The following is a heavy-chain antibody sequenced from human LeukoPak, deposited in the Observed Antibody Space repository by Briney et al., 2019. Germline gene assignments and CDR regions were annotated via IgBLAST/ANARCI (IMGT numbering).Heavy chain of an antibody. CDR3: ARGPFITMVRGVPLDV. CDR1: GGTFSSYA. V-gene: IGHV1-69*05. Sequence: SVKVSCKASGGTFSSYAISWVRQAPGQGLEWMGGIIPIFGTANYAQKFQGRVTITTDESTSTAYMELSSLRSEDTAVYYCARGPFITMVRGVPLDVWGKGTTVTVSS. CDR2: IIPIFGTA. J-gene: IGHJ6*04. D-gene: IGHD3-10*01.